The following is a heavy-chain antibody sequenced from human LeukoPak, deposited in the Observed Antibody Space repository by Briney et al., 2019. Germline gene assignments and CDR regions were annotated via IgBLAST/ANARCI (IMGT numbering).Heavy chain of an antibody. J-gene: IGHJ6*04. Sequence: GGSLRLSCAASGFTFDDYGMSWVRQAPGKGLELVSGINRNGGSTGYADSVKGRFTISRDNAKNSLYLQMNSLRAEDTALCHCASSCSSTSCYGRDVWGKGTTVTVSS. CDR2: INRNGGST. D-gene: IGHD2-2*01. CDR1: GFTFDDYG. V-gene: IGHV3-20*01. CDR3: ASSCSSTSCYGRDV.